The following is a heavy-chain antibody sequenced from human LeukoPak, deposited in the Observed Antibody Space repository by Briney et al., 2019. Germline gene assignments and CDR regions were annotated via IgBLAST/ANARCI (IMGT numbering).Heavy chain of an antibody. CDR3: ARGQLWFDY. D-gene: IGHD5-18*01. CDR2: INHSGST. Sequence: SETLSLTCAVYGGSFSGYYWSWIRQPPGKGLEWIGEINHSGSTNYNPSLKSRVTISVDTSKNQFSLKLSSVTAADTAVYYCARGQLWFDYWGQGALVTVSS. CDR1: GGSFSGYY. J-gene: IGHJ4*02. V-gene: IGHV4-34*01.